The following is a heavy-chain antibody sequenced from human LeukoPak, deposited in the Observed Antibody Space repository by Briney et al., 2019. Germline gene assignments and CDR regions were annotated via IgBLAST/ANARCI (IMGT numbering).Heavy chain of an antibody. CDR3: ARDVSTAAGTNWFDP. D-gene: IGHD6-13*01. V-gene: IGHV1-18*01. Sequence: ASVRSSSKAPGNTLTTFGITGVRQAPGQGLEWRGGISAYNGNTNYAQKLQGRVTMTTDTSTSTAYMELRSLRSDDTAVYYCARDVSTAAGTNWFDPWGQGTLVTVSS. CDR2: ISAYNGNT. J-gene: IGHJ5*02. CDR1: GNTLTTFG.